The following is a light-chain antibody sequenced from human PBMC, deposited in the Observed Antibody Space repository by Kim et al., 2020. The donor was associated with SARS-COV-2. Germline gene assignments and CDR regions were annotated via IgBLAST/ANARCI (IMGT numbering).Light chain of an antibody. Sequence: LSASVGDRVTITCQASQDISNYLNWYQQKPGKAPKLLIYDASNLETGVPSRFSGSGSGTDFTFTISSLQPEDIATYYCQQYDNLVTFGQGTKLEIK. V-gene: IGKV1-33*01. J-gene: IGKJ2*01. CDR2: DAS. CDR1: QDISNY. CDR3: QQYDNLVT.